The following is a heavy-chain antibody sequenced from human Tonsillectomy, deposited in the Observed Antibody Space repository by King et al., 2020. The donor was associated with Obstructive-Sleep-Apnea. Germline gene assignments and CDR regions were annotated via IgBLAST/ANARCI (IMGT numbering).Heavy chain of an antibody. CDR3: AKDIHRWQGERTRGMDV. CDR1: GFTFDDYA. CDR2: ISWNSGSI. V-gene: IGHV3-9*01. Sequence: VQLVESGGGLVQPGRSLRLSCAASGFTFDDYAMHWVRQAPGKGLEWVSGISWNSGSIGYADSVKGRFTISRDNAKNSLYLQMNSLRAEDTALYYCAKDIHRWQGERTRGMDVWGQGTTVTVSS. D-gene: IGHD1-1*01. J-gene: IGHJ6*02.